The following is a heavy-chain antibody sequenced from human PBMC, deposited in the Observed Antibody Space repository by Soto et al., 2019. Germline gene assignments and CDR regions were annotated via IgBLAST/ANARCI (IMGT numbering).Heavy chain of an antibody. CDR3: AGEASAVLSLDY. Sequence: ASVKVSCKASGYIFTGYSMHWVRQAPGQGLEWMGWFNPNSGDTIYAQKFQGRVSLTRDTSISTAYMELSSLRSDDTALYYCAGEASAVLSLDYWGQGTLVTVSS. CDR2: FNPNSGDT. V-gene: IGHV1-2*02. J-gene: IGHJ4*02. D-gene: IGHD6-19*01. CDR1: GYIFTGYS.